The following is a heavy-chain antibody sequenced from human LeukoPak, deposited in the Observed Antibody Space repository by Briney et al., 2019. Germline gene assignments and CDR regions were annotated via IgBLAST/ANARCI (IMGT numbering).Heavy chain of an antibody. D-gene: IGHD3-16*02. CDR2: INSNSGVT. Sequence: ASVKVSCKTSGYTFTDYYMHWVRQAPGQGLEWMGWINSNSGVTNYVQKFKGRVTMTRDTSISTAYMELTRLTSDDTAVYYCAKVRLGELSSIDYWGQGTLVTVSS. J-gene: IGHJ4*02. V-gene: IGHV1-2*02. CDR1: GYTFTDYY. CDR3: AKVRLGELSSIDY.